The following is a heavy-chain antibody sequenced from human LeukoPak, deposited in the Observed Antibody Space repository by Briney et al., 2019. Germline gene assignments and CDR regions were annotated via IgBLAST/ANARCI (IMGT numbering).Heavy chain of an antibody. V-gene: IGHV3-48*03. D-gene: IGHD6-19*01. CDR3: ARSLSGGRAPVDDS. J-gene: IGHJ4*02. Sequence: GSLRLSCAASEFILTSNEMNWVRQAPGKGLEWISYINRSSEIIYNEDSVKGRFTLSRDNAKNSVYLQMNSLRVEDTAVYYCARSLSGGRAPVDDSWGQGTLVTVSS. CDR2: INRSSEII. CDR1: EFILTSNE.